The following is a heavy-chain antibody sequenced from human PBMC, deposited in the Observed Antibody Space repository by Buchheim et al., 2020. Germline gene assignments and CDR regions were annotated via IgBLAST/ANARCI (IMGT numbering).Heavy chain of an antibody. CDR3: ASAPIYVVVPTSHLGLDV. D-gene: IGHD2-21*01. V-gene: IGHV3-21*01. CDR1: GFTFSSYN. Sequence: EEQLMESGGGLVKPGGSLRLSCAASGFTFSSYNMNWVRQAPGKGLEWVSSIGRSSSYIYYADSVKGRFTISRDNAKNSLFLQMNSLRAEDTAVYYCASAPIYVVVPTSHLGLDVWGQGTT. J-gene: IGHJ6*02. CDR2: IGRSSSYI.